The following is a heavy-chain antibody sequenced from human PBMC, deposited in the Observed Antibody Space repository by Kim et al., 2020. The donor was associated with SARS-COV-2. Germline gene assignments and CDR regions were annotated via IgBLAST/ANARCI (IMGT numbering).Heavy chain of an antibody. V-gene: IGHV5-10-1*01. Sequence: GESLKISCKGSGYSFTSYWISWVRQMPGKGLEWMGRIDPIDSYTNYSPSFQGHVTISADKSISTAYLQWSSLKASDTAMYYCARHQAAQRKALTDYWGQGTLDTDSS. CDR3: ARHQAAQRKALTDY. J-gene: IGHJ4*02. CDR1: GYSFTSYW. D-gene: IGHD6-6*01. CDR2: IDPIDSYT.